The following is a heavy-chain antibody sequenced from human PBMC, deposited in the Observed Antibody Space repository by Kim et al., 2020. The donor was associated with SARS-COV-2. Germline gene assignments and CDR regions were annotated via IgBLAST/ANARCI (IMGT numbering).Heavy chain of an antibody. CDR1: GFTFNNYG. V-gene: IGHV3-21*01. Sequence: GGSLRLSCAASGFTFNNYGMNWVRQAPGKGLEWVSSISSSGSYIYYADSVKGRFTISRDNAKNSAYLQIDSLRVEDTAVYYCARGLYDVDFWSSDQLDYWGQGTLVTVSS. D-gene: IGHD3-3*01. J-gene: IGHJ4*02. CDR2: ISSSGSYI. CDR3: ARGLYDVDFWSSDQLDY.